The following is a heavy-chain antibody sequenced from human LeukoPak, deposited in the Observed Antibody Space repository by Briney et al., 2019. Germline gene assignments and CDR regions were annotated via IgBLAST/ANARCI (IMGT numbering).Heavy chain of an antibody. CDR3: ARGGPVVVPATDY. J-gene: IGHJ4*02. D-gene: IGHD2-2*01. Sequence: GGSLRLSCAASGLTFSSYSMNWVRQAPGKGLEWVSSISSSSSYIYYADSVKGRFTISRDNAKNSLYLQMNSLRAEDTALYYCARGGPVVVPATDYWGQGTLVTVSS. V-gene: IGHV3-21*01. CDR1: GLTFSSYS. CDR2: ISSSSSYI.